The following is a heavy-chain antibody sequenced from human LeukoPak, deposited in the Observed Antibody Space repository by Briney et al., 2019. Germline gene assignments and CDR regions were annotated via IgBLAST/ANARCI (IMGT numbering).Heavy chain of an antibody. CDR2: ISGSGGST. V-gene: IGHV3-23*01. CDR1: GFTFDDYG. J-gene: IGHJ4*02. D-gene: IGHD2-15*01. CDR3: ATSGYCSGGSCYRLYYFDY. Sequence: PGGSLRLSCAASGFTFDDYGMSWVRQAPGKGLGWVSAISGSGGSTYYADSVKGRFTISRDNSKNTLYLQMNSLRAEDTAVYYCATSGYCSGGSCYRLYYFDYWGQGTLVTVSS.